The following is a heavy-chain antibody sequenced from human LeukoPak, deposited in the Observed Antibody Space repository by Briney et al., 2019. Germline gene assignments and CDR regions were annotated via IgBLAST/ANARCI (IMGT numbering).Heavy chain of an antibody. CDR2: IYPGDSDT. D-gene: IGHD1-26*01. Sequence: ASVKVSCKGSGYTFTNYAISWVRQMPGKGLEWMGIIYPGDSDTRYSPSFQGQVTISADKSISTAYLQWSSLKASDTAMYYCARIVGATITYWGQGTLVTVSS. J-gene: IGHJ4*02. CDR3: ARIVGATITY. V-gene: IGHV5-51*01. CDR1: GYTFTNYA.